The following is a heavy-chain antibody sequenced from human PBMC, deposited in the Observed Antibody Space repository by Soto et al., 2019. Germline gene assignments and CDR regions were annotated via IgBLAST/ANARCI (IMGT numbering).Heavy chain of an antibody. CDR2: INSDGTTT. J-gene: IGHJ4*02. Sequence: GSLRLSCTTSGFTFSNSWMHWVRQAPGKGLVWVSYINSDGTTTTYADSVRGRFTISRDNAKNTVYLQMNSLRAEDTAVYYCARDISYSASHWGQGTLVTVSS. CDR1: GFTFSNSW. D-gene: IGHD1-26*01. CDR3: ARDISYSASH. V-gene: IGHV3-74*01.